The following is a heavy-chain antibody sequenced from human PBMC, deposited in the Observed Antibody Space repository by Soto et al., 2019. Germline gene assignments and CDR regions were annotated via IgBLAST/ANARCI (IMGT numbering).Heavy chain of an antibody. CDR3: AKDGGPLDH. CDR1: GFTFSSYG. V-gene: IGHV3-30*18. Sequence: GGSLRLSCAASGFTFSSYGMHWVRQAPGKGLEWVAVISYDGSNKYYADSVKGRFTISRDNSKNTLYLQMNSLRAEDTAVYYCAKDGGPLDHWGQGTLVTVSS. CDR2: ISYDGSNK. D-gene: IGHD3-16*01. J-gene: IGHJ4*02.